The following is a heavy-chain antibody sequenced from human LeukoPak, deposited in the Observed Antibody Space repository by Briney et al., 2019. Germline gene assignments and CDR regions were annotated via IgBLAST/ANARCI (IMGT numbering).Heavy chain of an antibody. CDR1: GFTFSSNL. CDR3: ARSRWYRAVNYFDY. CDR2: IKQDGSEK. D-gene: IGHD6-13*01. Sequence: GRSLRLSCAASGFTFSSNLISSVRHAPGKGREWGANIKQDGSEKYYVDSVKGRFTISRDNAKNSLYLQMNSLRAEDTAVYYCARSRWYRAVNYFDYWDQGTLVTVSS. J-gene: IGHJ4*02. V-gene: IGHV3-7*01.